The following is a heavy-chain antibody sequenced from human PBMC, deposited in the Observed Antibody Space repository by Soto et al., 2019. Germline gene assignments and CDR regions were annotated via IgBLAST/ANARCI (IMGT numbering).Heavy chain of an antibody. Sequence: SETLSLTCTVSGGSISSSSYYWGWIRQPPGRGLEWIGSIYYSGSTYYNPSLKSRVTMSVDMSNNQFSLKLSSVTAGDTAVYYCAGLIAVVVATVDYWGQGTLVTVSS. J-gene: IGHJ4*02. V-gene: IGHV4-39*01. CDR1: GGSISSSSYY. D-gene: IGHD2-15*01. CDR3: AGLIAVVVATVDY. CDR2: IYYSGST.